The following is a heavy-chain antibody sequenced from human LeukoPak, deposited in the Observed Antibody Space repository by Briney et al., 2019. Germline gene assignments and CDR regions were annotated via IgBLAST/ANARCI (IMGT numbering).Heavy chain of an antibody. Sequence: QVTGQXXDWMGWMSPNSGNTGYEERFQGRVTMTRNTSISTAYMELDSLSSEDTAVYYCARRRVGATGNFDFWGQGTLVTVSS. V-gene: IGHV1-8*01. CDR2: MSPNSGNT. J-gene: IGHJ4*02. CDR3: ARRRVGATGNFDF. D-gene: IGHD1-26*01.